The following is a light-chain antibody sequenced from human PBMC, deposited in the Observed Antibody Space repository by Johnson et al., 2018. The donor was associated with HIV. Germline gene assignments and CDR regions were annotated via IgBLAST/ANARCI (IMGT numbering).Light chain of an antibody. CDR2: ENN. Sequence: HSVLTQPPSVSAAPGQKVTISCSGSSSNIGNNYVSWYQQIPGTAPKLLIYENNKRPSGIPDRFSGSKSGTSATLGITGLQTGDEADYYCGAWDSGLTAGVFGTGTKVTVL. J-gene: IGLJ1*01. CDR1: SSNIGNNY. CDR3: GAWDSGLTAGV. V-gene: IGLV1-51*02.